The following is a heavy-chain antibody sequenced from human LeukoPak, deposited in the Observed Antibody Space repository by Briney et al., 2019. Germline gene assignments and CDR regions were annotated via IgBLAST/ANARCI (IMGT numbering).Heavy chain of an antibody. CDR2: IDHSGST. V-gene: IGHV4-38-2*02. CDR3: ARKAYSSGWYGY. CDR1: GFSISIGYY. Sequence: SETLSLTCIVSGFSISIGYYWGWIRQPPGKGLEWTGSIDHSGSTNYNPSLKSRVTISVDTSKNQFSLKLSSVTAADTAVYYCARKAYSSGWYGYWGQGTLVTVSS. D-gene: IGHD6-19*01. J-gene: IGHJ4*02.